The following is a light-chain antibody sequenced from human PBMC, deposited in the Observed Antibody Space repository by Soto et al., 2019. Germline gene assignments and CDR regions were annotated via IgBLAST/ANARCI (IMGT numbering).Light chain of an antibody. Sequence: QSVLTQPASVSGSPGQSITISCTGTSSDVGGYNYVSWYQQHPGKAPKLMIYEVSNRPSGVSNRFSGSKSGNTASLTISGLQAEDEADYYCSSYTSSSTLNWVFGGGTKGTVL. CDR3: SSYTSSSTLNWV. CDR1: SSDVGGYNY. CDR2: EVS. J-gene: IGLJ3*02. V-gene: IGLV2-14*01.